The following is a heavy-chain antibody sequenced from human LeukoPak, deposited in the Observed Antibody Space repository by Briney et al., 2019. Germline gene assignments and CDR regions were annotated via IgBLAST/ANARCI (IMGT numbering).Heavy chain of an antibody. CDR2: ITSSSSTI. J-gene: IGHJ4*02. D-gene: IGHD3-10*01. CDR3: ARGYYGSGSYSH. V-gene: IGHV3-48*01. Sequence: GGSLRLSCGASGLTFSSYSMNWVRQAPGKGLEWVSSITSSSSTIYYADSVKGRFTISRDNAKNSLYLQMNSLRADDTAVYYCARGYYGSGSYSHWGQGTLVTVSS. CDR1: GLTFSSYS.